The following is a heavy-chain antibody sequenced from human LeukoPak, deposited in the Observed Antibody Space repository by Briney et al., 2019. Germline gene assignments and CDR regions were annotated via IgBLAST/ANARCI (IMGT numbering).Heavy chain of an antibody. Sequence: ASVKVSCKASGYTFTGYYMHWVRQAPGQGLEWMGWINPNSGGTNYAQKFQGRVTMTRDTSISTVYMELTSLTSDDTAVYYCARGGGVQFDPWGQGTLVTVSS. D-gene: IGHD2-8*01. V-gene: IGHV1-2*02. CDR1: GYTFTGYY. J-gene: IGHJ5*02. CDR3: ARGGGVQFDP. CDR2: INPNSGGT.